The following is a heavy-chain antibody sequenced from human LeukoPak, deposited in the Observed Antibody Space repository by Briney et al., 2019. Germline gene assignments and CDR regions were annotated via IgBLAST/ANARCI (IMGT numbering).Heavy chain of an antibody. V-gene: IGHV1-18*04. CDR1: GYTFTSYD. Sequence: GASVKVSCKASGYTFTSYDINWVRQATGQGLEWMGWISAYNGNTNYAQKLQGRVTMTTDTSTSTAYMELRSLRSDDTAVYYCARGYPHQLLYYYYYYMDVWGKGTTVTVSS. CDR3: ARGYPHQLLYYYYYYMDV. CDR2: ISAYNGNT. D-gene: IGHD2-2*02. J-gene: IGHJ6*03.